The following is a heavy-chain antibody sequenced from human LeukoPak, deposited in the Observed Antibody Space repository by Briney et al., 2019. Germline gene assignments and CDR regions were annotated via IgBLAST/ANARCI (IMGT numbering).Heavy chain of an antibody. J-gene: IGHJ4*02. D-gene: IGHD5-12*01. Sequence: ASVKVSCKASVYTFTSYGISGVRQAPGQGLEWMGWISAYNGNTNDAQKMEGRVTMTKDTSTSTAYMELRSLRSDDTAVYYCARVRGKHPGGYEFDYWGQGTLVTVSS. CDR3: ARVRGKHPGGYEFDY. CDR1: VYTFTSYG. V-gene: IGHV1-18*01. CDR2: ISAYNGNT.